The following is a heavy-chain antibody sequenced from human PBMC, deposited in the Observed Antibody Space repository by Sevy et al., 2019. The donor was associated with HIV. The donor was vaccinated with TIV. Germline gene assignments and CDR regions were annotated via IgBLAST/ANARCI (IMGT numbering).Heavy chain of an antibody. CDR2: INPNSGGT. CDR1: GYTFTGYY. CDR3: ATLYTYYDFWSGSTLYGMDV. J-gene: IGHJ6*02. Sequence: ASVKVSCKASGYTFTGYYMHWVRQAPGQGLEWMGWINPNSGGTNYAQMFQGRVTMTRDTSISTAYLELSRLRSDDTAVYYCATLYTYYDFWSGSTLYGMDVWGQGTTVTVSS. V-gene: IGHV1-2*02. D-gene: IGHD3-3*01.